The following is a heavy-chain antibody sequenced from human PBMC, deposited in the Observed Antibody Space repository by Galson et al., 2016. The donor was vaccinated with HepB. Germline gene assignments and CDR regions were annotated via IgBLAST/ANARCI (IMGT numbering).Heavy chain of an antibody. D-gene: IGHD1-7*01. Sequence: SLRLSCAASGFIFSTYAMRWVRQVPGKGLEWVSAICGSGCSTYYADSVKGRFTISRDNSMNTLYLQLNSLRDEDTAIYYCAKDRSARGTALFDYWGQGTLATVSS. CDR1: GFIFSTYA. CDR3: AKDRSARGTALFDY. CDR2: ICGSGCST. J-gene: IGHJ4*02. V-gene: IGHV3-23*01.